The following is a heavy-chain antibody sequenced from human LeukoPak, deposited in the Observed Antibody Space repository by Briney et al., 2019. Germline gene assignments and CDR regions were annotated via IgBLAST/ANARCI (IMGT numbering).Heavy chain of an antibody. CDR1: GFTFSSYA. Sequence: TGGSLRLSCAASGFTFSSYAMHWVRQAPGKGLEWVSYISSSSRTIYYADSVKGRFTISRDNAKNSLYLQMNSLRAEDTAVYYCARGYSYGLIDYWGQGTLVTVSS. D-gene: IGHD5-18*01. CDR3: ARGYSYGLIDY. J-gene: IGHJ4*02. CDR2: ISSSSRTI. V-gene: IGHV3-48*04.